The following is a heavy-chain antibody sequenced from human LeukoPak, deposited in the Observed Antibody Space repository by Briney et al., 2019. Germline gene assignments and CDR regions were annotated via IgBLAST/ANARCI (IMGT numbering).Heavy chain of an antibody. CDR2: ISSSSSTI. CDR1: GFTFSSYS. J-gene: IGHJ4*02. V-gene: IGHV3-48*04. D-gene: IGHD5-18*01. CDR3: AASSRWGYSYGYRFDY. Sequence: GGSLRLSCAASGFTFSSYSMNWVRQAPGKGLEWVSYISSSSSTIYYADSVKGRFTISRDNAKNSLYLQMNSLRAEDTAVYYCAASSRWGYSYGYRFDYWGQGTLVTVSS.